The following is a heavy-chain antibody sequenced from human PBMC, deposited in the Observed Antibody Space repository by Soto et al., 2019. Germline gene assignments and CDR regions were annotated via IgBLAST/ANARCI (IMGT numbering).Heavy chain of an antibody. D-gene: IGHD3-10*01. Sequence: QVQLQESGPGLVKPSETLSLSCTVSNGSISNYYGRWIRQPPVKGMEWIGYVHHSWGSFYNPSLQSRVAISLDTSKGQFPLKLTSVTATDTAVYYWARQGFGALHGLVEVWGQGITVTVSS. V-gene: IGHV4-59*08. CDR1: NGSISNYY. J-gene: IGHJ6*02. CDR2: VHHSWGS. CDR3: ARQGFGALHGLVEV.